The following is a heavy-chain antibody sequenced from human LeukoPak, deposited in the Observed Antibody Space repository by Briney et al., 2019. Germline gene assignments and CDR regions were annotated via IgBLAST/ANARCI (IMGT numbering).Heavy chain of an antibody. Sequence: SVKVSCKASGGTLSSYAISWVRQAPGQGLEWMGRIIPILGIANYAQKFQGRVTITADKSTSTAYMELSSLRSEDTAVYYCARAPGSSSWYENWFDPWGQGTLVTVSS. V-gene: IGHV1-69*04. CDR1: GGTLSSYA. CDR2: IIPILGIA. D-gene: IGHD6-13*01. J-gene: IGHJ5*02. CDR3: ARAPGSSSWYENWFDP.